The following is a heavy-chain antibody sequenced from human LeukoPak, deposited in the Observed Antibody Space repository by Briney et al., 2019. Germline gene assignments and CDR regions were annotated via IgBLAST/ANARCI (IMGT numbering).Heavy chain of an antibody. CDR2: IYQSGSN. D-gene: IGHD3-10*01. V-gene: IGHV4-4*02. CDR3: ASKDYYGSGSYFVY. CDR1: GGSLSISNW. J-gene: IGHJ4*02. Sequence: SGTLSLTCAVSGGSLSISNWWSWVRPPPGKGVEWVGEIYQSGSNNYNTNLKSRVTISVDTSKNQFYMKLSSVTAADTAVYYCASKDYYGSGSYFVYWGQGTMVTVSS.